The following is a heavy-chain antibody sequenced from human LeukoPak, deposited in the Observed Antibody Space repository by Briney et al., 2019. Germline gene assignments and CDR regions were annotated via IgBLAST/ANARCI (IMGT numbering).Heavy chain of an antibody. Sequence: SETLSLTCTISGGSMSSSSYYWGWIRQPAGKGLEWIGRIYTSGSTNYNPSLKSRVTMSVDTSKNQFSLKLSSVTAADTAVYYCARDPYDSSGYYYHWFDPWGQGTLVTVSS. CDR1: GGSMSSSSYY. CDR2: IYTSGST. J-gene: IGHJ5*02. D-gene: IGHD3-22*01. CDR3: ARDPYDSSGYYYHWFDP. V-gene: IGHV4-61*02.